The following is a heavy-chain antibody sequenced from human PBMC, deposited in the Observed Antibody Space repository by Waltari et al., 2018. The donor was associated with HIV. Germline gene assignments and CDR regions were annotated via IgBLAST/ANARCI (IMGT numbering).Heavy chain of an antibody. Sequence: QLQLQESGPGLVKPSETLSLTCTVSGGSISSSSYYWGWIRQPPGKGLEWIGSIYYSGSTYYNPSLKSRVTISVDTSKNQFSLKLSSVTAADTAVYYCARLGYCSSTSCGGGLDYWGQGTLVTVSS. V-gene: IGHV4-39*01. D-gene: IGHD2-2*01. CDR2: IYYSGST. CDR1: GGSISSSSYY. CDR3: ARLGYCSSTSCGGGLDY. J-gene: IGHJ4*02.